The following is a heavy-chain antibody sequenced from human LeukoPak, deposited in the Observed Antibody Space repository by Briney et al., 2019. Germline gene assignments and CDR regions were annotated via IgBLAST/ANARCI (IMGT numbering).Heavy chain of an antibody. CDR2: INHSGST. CDR1: GGSFSGYY. V-gene: IGHV4-34*01. CDR3: AREFGSGSNYYSYYCMDV. D-gene: IGHD3-10*01. J-gene: IGHJ6*03. Sequence: PSETLSLTCAVYGGSFSGYYWSWIRQPPGKGLEWIGEINHSGSTNYNPSLKSRVTISVDTSKNQFSLKLSSVTAADTAVYFCAREFGSGSNYYSYYCMDVWGKGTTVTISS.